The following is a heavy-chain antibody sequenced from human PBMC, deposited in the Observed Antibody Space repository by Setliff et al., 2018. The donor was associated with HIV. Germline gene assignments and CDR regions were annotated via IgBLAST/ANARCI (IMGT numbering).Heavy chain of an antibody. Sequence: KASETLSLTCTVSGGSISDSHWSWIRQPPGKGLEWIGEINHSGSTAYNPSLKSRVTISVDTSKNQFSLKLNSVTAADTAVYFCTRAQIAAPRPFDYWGQGTLVTVSS. D-gene: IGHD2-21*01. V-gene: IGHV4-34*01. J-gene: IGHJ4*02. CDR3: TRAQIAAPRPFDY. CDR2: INHSGST. CDR1: GGSISDSH.